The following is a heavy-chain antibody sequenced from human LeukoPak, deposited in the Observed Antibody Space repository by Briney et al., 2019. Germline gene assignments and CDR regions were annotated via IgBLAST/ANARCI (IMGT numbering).Heavy chain of an antibody. D-gene: IGHD2-2*01. CDR1: GASFSSYY. V-gene: IGHV4-59*01. Sequence: SETLSLTCTVSGASFSSYYWSWLRQPPGNEPQRTAHISYNENTKYNPSLKSRVTITVDTSKTQFSLKVTSVTAADTAVYYCARAPRDRGYCGATSCFEYMDVWGRGTTVTISS. CDR2: ISYNENT. CDR3: ARAPRDRGYCGATSCFEYMDV. J-gene: IGHJ6*03.